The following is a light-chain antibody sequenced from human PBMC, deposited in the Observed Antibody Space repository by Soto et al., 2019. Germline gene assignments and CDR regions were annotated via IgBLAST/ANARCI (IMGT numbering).Light chain of an antibody. CDR1: QSISSY. Sequence: DIQLTQSPSSLSASVGDRVTITCRASQSISSYLNWYQQKPGKAPKLLIYAASSLQSGVPSRFSGSGSGTNFTLTISSLQSEDFATYYCQQSYSTPRTFGQGTKVEIK. CDR3: QQSYSTPRT. J-gene: IGKJ1*01. CDR2: AAS. V-gene: IGKV1-39*01.